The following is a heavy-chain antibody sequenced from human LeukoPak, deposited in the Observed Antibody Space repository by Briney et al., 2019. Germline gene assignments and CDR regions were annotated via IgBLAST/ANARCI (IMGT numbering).Heavy chain of an antibody. CDR3: ALIAAAGTDSDY. V-gene: IGHV3-30*03. Sequence: PGRSLRLSCAASGFTFSSYGMHWVRQAPGKGLEWVAVISYDGSNKYYADSVKGRFTISRDNSKNTLYLQMYSLRAEDTAVYYCALIAAAGTDSDYWGQGTLVTVSS. CDR2: ISYDGSNK. CDR1: GFTFSSYG. D-gene: IGHD6-13*01. J-gene: IGHJ4*02.